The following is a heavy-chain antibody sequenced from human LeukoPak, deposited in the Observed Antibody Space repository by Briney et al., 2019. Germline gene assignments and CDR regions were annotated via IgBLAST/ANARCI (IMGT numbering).Heavy chain of an antibody. CDR3: ARRAIVVVPAAIGNYYYYYMDV. CDR1: GYSITSGHY. V-gene: IGHV4-38-2*02. CDR2: IYYSGST. D-gene: IGHD2-2*01. Sequence: SETLSLTCTVSGYSITSGHYWGWIRQPPGKGLEWIGYIYYSGSTYYNPSLKSRVTISVDTSKNQFSLKLSSVTAADTAVYYCARRAIVVVPAAIGNYYYYYMDVWGKGTTVTVSS. J-gene: IGHJ6*03.